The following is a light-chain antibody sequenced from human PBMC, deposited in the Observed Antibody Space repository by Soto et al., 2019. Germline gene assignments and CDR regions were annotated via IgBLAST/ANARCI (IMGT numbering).Light chain of an antibody. J-gene: IGLJ1*01. CDR2: GNS. Sequence: QSVLTQPPSVSGAPGQRVTISCTGSSSNIGAGYDVHWYQHLPGTAPKLLIYGNSNRPSGVPDRFSGSKSGTSASLAITGIQAEHQADYYCKSYDTSLSGYVFGTGTKVTVL. CDR3: KSYDTSLSGYV. CDR1: SSNIGAGYD. V-gene: IGLV1-40*01.